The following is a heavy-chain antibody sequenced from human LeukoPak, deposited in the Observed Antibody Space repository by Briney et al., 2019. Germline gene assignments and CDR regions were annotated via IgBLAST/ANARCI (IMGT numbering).Heavy chain of an antibody. CDR3: ARGGYDYSQPAFDI. D-gene: IGHD5-12*01. CDR2: ISSSSSYI. V-gene: IGHV3-21*01. CDR1: GFTFSSYS. J-gene: IGHJ3*02. Sequence: GGSLRLSCAASGFTFSSYSMNWVRQAPGKGLEWVSSISSSSSYIYYADSVKGRFTISRDNAKNSLHLQMNSLRAEDTAVYYCARGGYDYSQPAFDIWGQGTMVTVSS.